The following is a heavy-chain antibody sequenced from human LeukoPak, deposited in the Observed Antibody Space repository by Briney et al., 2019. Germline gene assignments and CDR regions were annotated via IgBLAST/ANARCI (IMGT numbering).Heavy chain of an antibody. CDR1: GYTFTSYY. CDR3: AKGGTWTIYYFDY. J-gene: IGHJ4*02. D-gene: IGHD3/OR15-3a*01. CDR2: INPSGGTT. V-gene: IGHV1-46*01. Sequence: ASVKVSCKASGYTFTSYYIHWVRQAPGQGLEWMGIINPSGGTTSYAQKFQGRVTMTRDTFTTTVYMELSSLRSEDTAVYYCAKGGTWTIYYFDYWGQGTLVTVSS.